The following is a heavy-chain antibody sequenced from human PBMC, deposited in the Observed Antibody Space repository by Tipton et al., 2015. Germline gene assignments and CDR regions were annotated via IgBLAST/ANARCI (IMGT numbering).Heavy chain of an antibody. Sequence: QSGPEVKKPGASVKVSCKASGYTFTSSGISWVRQAPGQGLEWMGWINSYNGYTNYAQKLQGRVTMTTDTSTSTAYMDLRSLRSDDTAVYYCARVPKYYDFWSGYFDHYYAYGMDVWGQGTTVTVSS. J-gene: IGHJ6*02. V-gene: IGHV1-18*01. D-gene: IGHD3-3*01. CDR1: GYTFTSSG. CDR2: INSYNGYT. CDR3: ARVPKYYDFWSGYFDHYYAYGMDV.